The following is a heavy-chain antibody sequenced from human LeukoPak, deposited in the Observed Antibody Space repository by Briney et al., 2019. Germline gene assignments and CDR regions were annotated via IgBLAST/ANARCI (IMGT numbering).Heavy chain of an antibody. Sequence: ASVKVSCKVSGYSLTDLSTHWGRQAPGKGREWRGGFDPEHGETIYAENFRGRVTMTEDTSSDTAYMGLSGLGAEDTAVHYCPTSDAAPAVDLDYWGQGTLVTVSS. CDR2: FDPEHGET. CDR1: GYSLTDLS. V-gene: IGHV1-24*01. J-gene: IGHJ4*02. CDR3: PTSDAAPAVDLDY. D-gene: IGHD2-15*01.